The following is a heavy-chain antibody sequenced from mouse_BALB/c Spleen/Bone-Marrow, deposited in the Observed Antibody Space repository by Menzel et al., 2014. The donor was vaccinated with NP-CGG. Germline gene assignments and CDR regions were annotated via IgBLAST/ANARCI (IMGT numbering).Heavy chain of an antibody. Sequence: QVQLQQSGAELVKPGASVKLSCKASGYTFTSYYMYWVKQRPGQGLEWIGEINPSNDGTNFNEKFKSKATLTVDKSSSTAYMQLSSLTSEDSAVYYCTRSDGYYVPHWYFDVWGAGTTVTVSS. J-gene: IGHJ1*01. CDR3: TRSDGYYVPHWYFDV. V-gene: IGHV1S81*02. CDR2: INPSNDGT. CDR1: GYTFTSYY. D-gene: IGHD2-3*01.